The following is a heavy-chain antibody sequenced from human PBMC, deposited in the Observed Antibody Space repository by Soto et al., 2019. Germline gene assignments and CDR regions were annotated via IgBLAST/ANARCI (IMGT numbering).Heavy chain of an antibody. V-gene: IGHV4-59*01. CDR3: ARLYSSSWYGDY. CDR1: GGSISSYY. J-gene: IGHJ4*02. D-gene: IGHD6-13*01. CDR2: IYYSGST. Sequence: SETLSLTCTVSGGSISSYYWSWFRQPPGKGLEWIGYIYYSGSTNYNPSLKSRVTISVDTSKNQFSLKLSSVTAADTAVYYCARLYSSSWYGDYWGQGTLVTVS.